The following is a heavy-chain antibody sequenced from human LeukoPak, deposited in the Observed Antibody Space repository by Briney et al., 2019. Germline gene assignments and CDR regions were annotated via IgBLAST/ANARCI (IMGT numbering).Heavy chain of an antibody. Sequence: SVKVSCKASGYTFTGYYMHWVRQAPGQGLEWMGRIIPIFGTANYAQKFQGRVTITTDESTSTAYMELSSLRSEDTAVYYCATSTYYYDSSGLRGDYWGQGTLVTVSS. CDR2: IIPIFGTA. D-gene: IGHD3-22*01. J-gene: IGHJ4*02. V-gene: IGHV1-69*05. CDR3: ATSTYYYDSSGLRGDY. CDR1: GYTFTGYY.